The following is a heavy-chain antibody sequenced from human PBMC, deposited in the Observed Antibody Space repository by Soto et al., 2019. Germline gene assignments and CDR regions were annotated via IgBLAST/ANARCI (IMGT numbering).Heavy chain of an antibody. J-gene: IGHJ5*02. Sequence: VKVSCKASGGTFSSYAISWVRQAPGQGLEWMGGIIPIFGTANYAQKFQGRVTITADESTSTAYMELSSLRSEDTAVYYCARGKGQKARHSGSWYWWFDPWGQGTLVTVSS. CDR3: ARGKGQKARHSGSWYWWFDP. V-gene: IGHV1-69*13. CDR2: IIPIFGTA. CDR1: GGTFSSYA. D-gene: IGHD6-13*01.